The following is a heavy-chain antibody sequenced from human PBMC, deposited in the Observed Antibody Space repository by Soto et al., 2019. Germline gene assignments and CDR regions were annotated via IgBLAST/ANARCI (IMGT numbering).Heavy chain of an antibody. CDR2: INAGNGNT. J-gene: IGHJ4*02. V-gene: IGHV1-3*05. CDR1: GYTFTSYA. CDR3: ASVGCSGSSCVLGYYFDY. D-gene: IGHD2-15*01. Sequence: QFQLVQSGAEEKKPGASVKVSCKASGYTFTSYAMHWVRQAPGQRLEWMGWINAGNGNTKYSQKFQGKVTITRDTCANYAYMELSSLRTEDTDVYYCASVGCSGSSCVLGYYFDYGGQGTLVTVS.